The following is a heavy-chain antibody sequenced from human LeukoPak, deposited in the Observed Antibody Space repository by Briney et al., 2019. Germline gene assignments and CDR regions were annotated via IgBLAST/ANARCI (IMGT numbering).Heavy chain of an antibody. D-gene: IGHD3-10*01. V-gene: IGHV4-39*02. Sequence: PSETLSLTCTVSGGSISSSSYYWGWIRQPPGKGLEWIGSIYYSGSTYYNPSLKSRVTISVDTSKNQFSLKLSSVTAADTAVYYCAKDMGGVWFGENSVWFDPWGQGTLVTVSS. CDR2: IYYSGST. J-gene: IGHJ5*02. CDR3: AKDMGGVWFGENSVWFDP. CDR1: GGSISSSSYY.